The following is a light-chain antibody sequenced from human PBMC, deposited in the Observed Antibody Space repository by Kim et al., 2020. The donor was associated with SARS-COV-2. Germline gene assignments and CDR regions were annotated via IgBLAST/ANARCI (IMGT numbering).Light chain of an antibody. CDR3: QSADSSGTYYV. CDR2: KDS. Sequence: SPGQTARITCSGEALAKQYSYWYQQKPGQAPVLVIYKDSERPSGIPERFSGSSSGTTVTLTISGVQAEDGADYYCQSADSSGTYYVFGTGTKVTVL. V-gene: IGLV3-25*03. J-gene: IGLJ1*01. CDR1: ALAKQY.